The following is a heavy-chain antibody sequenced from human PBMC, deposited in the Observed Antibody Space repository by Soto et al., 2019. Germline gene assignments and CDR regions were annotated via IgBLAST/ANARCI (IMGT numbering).Heavy chain of an antibody. CDR3: AKDWGTEGYSVRAFDI. CDR2: LSGSGGNI. Sequence: EVQLLESGGGLVQPGGSLRLSCAASGFPFRGHAMNWVRQAPGKGLEWVSVLSGSGGNIDYAGSVKGRFTISRDNSKNMLYLQMNSLRAEDTAVYYCAKDWGTEGYSVRAFDIWGQGTVVTVS. D-gene: IGHD2-15*01. J-gene: IGHJ3*02. V-gene: IGHV3-23*01. CDR1: GFPFRGHA.